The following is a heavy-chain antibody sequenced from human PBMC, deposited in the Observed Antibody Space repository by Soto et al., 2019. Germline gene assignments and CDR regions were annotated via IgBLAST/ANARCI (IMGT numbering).Heavy chain of an antibody. D-gene: IGHD6-13*01. CDR1: GFTFSSYG. J-gene: IGHJ4*02. V-gene: IGHV3-30*18. CDR3: EKLGPGPQLALFDY. Sequence: GGSLRLSCAASGFTFSSYGMHWVRQAPGKGLEWVAVISYDGSNKYYADSVKGRFTISRDNSKNTLYLQMNSLRAEDTAVYYCEKLGPGPQLALFDYWGQGTLVTVSS. CDR2: ISYDGSNK.